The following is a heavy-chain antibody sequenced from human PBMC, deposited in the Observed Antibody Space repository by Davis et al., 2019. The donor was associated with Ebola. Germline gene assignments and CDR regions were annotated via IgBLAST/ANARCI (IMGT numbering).Heavy chain of an antibody. Sequence: GGSLRLSCAASGFTFSSYWMHWVRQAPGKGPEWVAIIKQDGGEKYYVDSVKDRFTISRDNAKNSLFLHMNSLRDEDTALYYCASGDGRGKSYDMDVWGQGTTVTVSS. CDR2: IKQDGGEK. V-gene: IGHV3-7*03. D-gene: IGHD4-23*01. CDR3: ASGDGRGKSYDMDV. J-gene: IGHJ6*03. CDR1: GFTFSSYW.